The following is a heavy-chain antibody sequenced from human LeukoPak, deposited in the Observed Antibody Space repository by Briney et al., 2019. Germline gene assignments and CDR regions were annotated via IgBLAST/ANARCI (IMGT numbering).Heavy chain of an antibody. CDR3: ARDYGGHGEYFDY. CDR1: GLTFSTYN. D-gene: IGHD4-23*01. J-gene: IGHJ4*02. CDR2: ISSNGNTI. Sequence: PGGSLILSCAASGLTFSTYNINWVRQTPGKGLEWISYISSNGNTIYYADSVKGRFTISRDNAKNSVYLQLNSLRDEDTAIYHCARDYGGHGEYFDYWGQGTLVTVSS. V-gene: IGHV3-48*02.